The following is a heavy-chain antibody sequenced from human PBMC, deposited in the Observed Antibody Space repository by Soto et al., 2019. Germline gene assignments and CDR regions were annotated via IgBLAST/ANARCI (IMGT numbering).Heavy chain of an antibody. Sequence: SETLSLTCTVSGRSISSYYWSWIRQPPGKGLEWIGYIYYSGSTNYNPSLKSRVTISVDTSKNQFSLKLSSVTAADTAVYYCARDAGGYGIDYWGQGTLVTVS. V-gene: IGHV4-59*01. CDR3: ARDAGGYGIDY. D-gene: IGHD2-15*01. J-gene: IGHJ4*02. CDR1: GRSISSYY. CDR2: IYYSGST.